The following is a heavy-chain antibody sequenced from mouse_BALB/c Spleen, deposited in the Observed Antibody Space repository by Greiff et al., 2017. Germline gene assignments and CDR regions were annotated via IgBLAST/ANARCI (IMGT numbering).Heavy chain of an antibody. J-gene: IGHJ3*01. CDR3: ARSQDSSGISWFAY. Sequence: EVQVVESGPSLVKPSQTLSLTCSVTGDSITSGYWNWIRKFPGNKLEYMGYISYSGSTYYNPSLKSRISITRDTSKNQYYLQVNSVTTEDTATYYCARSQDSSGISWFAYWGQGALVTVSA. V-gene: IGHV3-8*02. CDR2: ISYSGST. D-gene: IGHD3-2*01. CDR1: GDSITSGY.